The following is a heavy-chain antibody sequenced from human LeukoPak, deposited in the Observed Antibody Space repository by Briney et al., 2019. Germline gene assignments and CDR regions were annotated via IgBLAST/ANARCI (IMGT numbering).Heavy chain of an antibody. CDR3: AREKPYYYDSSGYPDAFDI. V-gene: IGHV3-21*01. Sequence: PGGSLRLSCAASGFTFSRYSMNWVRQAPGKGLEWVSSISSSSSYIYYADSVKGRFTISRDNAKNSLYLQMNSLRAEDTAVYYCAREKPYYYDSSGYPDAFDIWGQGTIVTVSS. J-gene: IGHJ3*02. CDR1: GFTFSRYS. D-gene: IGHD3-22*01. CDR2: ISSSSSYI.